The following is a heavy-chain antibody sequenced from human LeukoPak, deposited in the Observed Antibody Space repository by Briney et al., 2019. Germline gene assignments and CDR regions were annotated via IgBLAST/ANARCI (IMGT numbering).Heavy chain of an antibody. CDR2: IYHSGNT. J-gene: IGHJ3*02. CDR3: AGTYSLYDPFDI. D-gene: IGHD6-13*01. Sequence: SETLSLTCTVSNYSISSGYYWAWIRQPPGKGLEWIGNIYHSGNTYYNPSLKSRVSLSVDTSENQFSLKLSSVTAADAAVYYCAGTYSLYDPFDIWGQGTMVTVSS. CDR1: NYSISSGYY. V-gene: IGHV4-38-2*02.